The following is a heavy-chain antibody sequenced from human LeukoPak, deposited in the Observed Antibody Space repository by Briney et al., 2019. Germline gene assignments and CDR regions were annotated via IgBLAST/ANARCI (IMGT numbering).Heavy chain of an antibody. D-gene: IGHD5-18*01. CDR2: IYYSAST. V-gene: IGHV4-39*01. CDR1: GGSISSSSYY. Sequence: SETLSLTCTVSGGSISSSSYYWGWIRQPPGKGLEWIGSIYYSASTYYNPSLERRVIISVDTSKNQFSLKLSSVTAADTAVYFCARHIVYSYGSDWFDPWGQGTLVTVSS. J-gene: IGHJ5*02. CDR3: ARHIVYSYGSDWFDP.